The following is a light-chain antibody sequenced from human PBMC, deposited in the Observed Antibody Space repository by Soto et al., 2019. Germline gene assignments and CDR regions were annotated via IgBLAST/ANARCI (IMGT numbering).Light chain of an antibody. CDR2: GAS. CDR3: QYYGTSPQT. J-gene: IGKJ1*01. V-gene: IGKV3-20*01. Sequence: EIVFTQSPDTLSLSPGARATLSCRASQSVSSSALAWYQQKPGQAPSRVIYGASSRATGIPDRFSGSGSGTDFTLTISRLETEDFAVYYCQYYGTSPQTFGQGTKVDIK. CDR1: QSVSSSA.